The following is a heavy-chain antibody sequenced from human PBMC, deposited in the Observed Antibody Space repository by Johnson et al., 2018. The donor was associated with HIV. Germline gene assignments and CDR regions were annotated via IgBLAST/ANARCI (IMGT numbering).Heavy chain of an antibody. V-gene: IGHV3-30*03. J-gene: IGHJ3*02. CDR2: ISYGGNNK. CDR3: ARDAGVDDAFDI. CDR1: GFTFSSYG. Sequence: QVQLVESGGGVVQPGRSLRLSCAASGFTFSSYGMHWVRQAPGKGLEWVAVISYGGNNKYYADSVTGRFSISRDNSKNTLYLQMNSPRAEDTAVYYCARDAGVDDAFDIWGQGTMVTVSS. D-gene: IGHD3-3*01.